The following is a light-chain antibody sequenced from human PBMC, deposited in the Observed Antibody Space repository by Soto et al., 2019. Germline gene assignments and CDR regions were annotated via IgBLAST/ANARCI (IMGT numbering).Light chain of an antibody. Sequence: EIVLTQSPATLSLSLGERATLSCRASQNINTYLVWYQQRPGQAPRLLIYDASKRATGIPDRFSGSGSGTDFTLTISGLAPEDFALYYCQQRVTWPRAFGGGTKVEIK. CDR2: DAS. J-gene: IGKJ4*01. CDR1: QNINTY. V-gene: IGKV3-11*01. CDR3: QQRVTWPRA.